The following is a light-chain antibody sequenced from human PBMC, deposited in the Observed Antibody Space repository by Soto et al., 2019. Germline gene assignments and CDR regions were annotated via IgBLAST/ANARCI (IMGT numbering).Light chain of an antibody. CDR1: SSDVGGYNY. J-gene: IGLJ2*01. V-gene: IGLV2-8*01. Sequence: QSVLTQPPSASGSPGQSVTISCTGTSSDVGGYNYVSWYQQHPGKAPKLIIFDVSKRPSGVPDRFSGSKSGNTASLTVSGLQDEDEADYYCHSYAGSNNLLFGGGTKLTVL. CDR3: HSYAGSNNLL. CDR2: DVS.